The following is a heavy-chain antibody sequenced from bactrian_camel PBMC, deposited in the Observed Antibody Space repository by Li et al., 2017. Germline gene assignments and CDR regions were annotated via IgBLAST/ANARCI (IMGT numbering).Heavy chain of an antibody. CDR1: LLYH. V-gene: IGHV3S53*01. Sequence: HVQLVESGGGSVQTGGSLRLSCAASLLYHMAWFRQPPGKEREGVASLASDGSSIYANSLKGRFSISKDNARNWLDLQMDSLEPGDTARYYCAADRRRHGPPSLRPGDYSVWGQGTQVTVS. CDR2: LASDGSS. D-gene: IGHD2*01. J-gene: IGHJ4*01. CDR3: AADRRRHGPPSLRPGDYSV.